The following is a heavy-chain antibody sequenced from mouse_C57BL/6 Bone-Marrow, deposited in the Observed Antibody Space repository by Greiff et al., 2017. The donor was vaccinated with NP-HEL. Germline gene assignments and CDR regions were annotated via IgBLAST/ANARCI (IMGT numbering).Heavy chain of an antibody. CDR3: ARWAFYFDY. CDR2: INPYNGGT. Sequence: VQLQQSGPVLVKPGASVKMSCKASGYTFTDYYMNWVKQSHGKSLEWIGVINPYNGGTSYNQKFKGKATLTVDKSSSTAYMELNSLTSEDSAVYYGARWAFYFDYWGQGTTLTVSS. V-gene: IGHV1-19*01. J-gene: IGHJ2*01. CDR1: GYTFTDYY.